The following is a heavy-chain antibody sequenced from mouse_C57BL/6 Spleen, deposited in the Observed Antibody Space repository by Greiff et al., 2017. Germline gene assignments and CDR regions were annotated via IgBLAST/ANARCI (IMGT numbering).Heavy chain of an antibody. J-gene: IGHJ4*01. CDR3: ARKKGYYAMDY. Sequence: VQGVESGPGLVQPSQSLSITCTASGFSLTSSGVHWVRQSPGKGLEWLGVIWSGGSTDYNAAFITRLSISKDNSKSQVFFKMNSLQADDTASYYCARKKGYYAMDYWGQGTSVTVSS. V-gene: IGHV2-2*01. CDR1: GFSLTSSG. CDR2: IWSGGST.